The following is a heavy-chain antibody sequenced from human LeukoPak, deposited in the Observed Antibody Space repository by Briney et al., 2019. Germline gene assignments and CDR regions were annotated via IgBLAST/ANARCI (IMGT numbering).Heavy chain of an antibody. CDR2: IYPGDSDT. J-gene: IGHJ4*02. D-gene: IGHD3-22*01. CDR1: GYSFTSYW. Sequence: GESLKTSCKGSGYSFTSYWIGWVRQMPGKGLEWMGIIYPGDSDTRYSPSFQGQVTISADKSISAAYLQWSSLKASDTAMYYCARLGSYDSSGYYYGYFDYWGQGTLVTVSS. CDR3: ARLGSYDSSGYYYGYFDY. V-gene: IGHV5-51*01.